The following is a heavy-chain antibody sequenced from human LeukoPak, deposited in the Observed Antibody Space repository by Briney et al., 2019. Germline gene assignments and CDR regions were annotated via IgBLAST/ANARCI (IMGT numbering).Heavy chain of an antibody. CDR2: VRGSGSDT. CDR3: AKTSRGNSGYDSPFDY. Sequence: AGGSLRLSCAASGFTFSTYAMSWVRQAPGKGLEWVSAVRGSGSDTYYANSVKGRFTISRDNSKNTLYLQMNSLRAEDTAIYYRAKTSRGNSGYDSPFDYWGQGTLVTVSS. J-gene: IGHJ4*02. D-gene: IGHD5-12*01. V-gene: IGHV3-23*01. CDR1: GFTFSTYA.